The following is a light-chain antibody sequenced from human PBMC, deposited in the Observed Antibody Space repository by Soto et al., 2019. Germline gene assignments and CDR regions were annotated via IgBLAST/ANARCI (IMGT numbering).Light chain of an antibody. CDR2: GAS. CDR3: QQYNNWPRT. CDR1: QSVSSN. Sequence: EIVMTQSPGTLSVSPGERATLSCRASQSVSSNLAWYQQKPGQAPRLLIYGASTRATGIPARCSGSRSGTEFTLTISSLQSEDFAVYYCQQYNNWPRTFGQGTKVGIK. V-gene: IGKV3-15*01. J-gene: IGKJ1*01.